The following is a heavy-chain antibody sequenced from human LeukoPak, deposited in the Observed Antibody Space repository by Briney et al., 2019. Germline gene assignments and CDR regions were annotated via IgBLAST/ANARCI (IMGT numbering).Heavy chain of an antibody. CDR3: AAMDTAMVRDY. CDR2: IYTSGST. D-gene: IGHD5-18*01. Sequence: SETLSLTCTVSGGSISSYYWSWIRQPAGKGLEWIGRIYTSGSTNYNPSLKSRVTMSVDTSKNQFSLELSSVTAADTAVYYCAAMDTAMVRDYWGQGTLVTVSS. J-gene: IGHJ4*02. V-gene: IGHV4-4*07. CDR1: GGSISSYY.